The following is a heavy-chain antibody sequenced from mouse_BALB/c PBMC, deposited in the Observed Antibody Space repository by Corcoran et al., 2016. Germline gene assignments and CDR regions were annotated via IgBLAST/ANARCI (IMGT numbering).Heavy chain of an antibody. J-gene: IGHJ2*01. CDR3: ASRYDYFDY. V-gene: IGHV3-6*02. D-gene: IGHD2-14*01. Sequence: DVQLQESGPGLGKPSQSLSLTCSVTGYSITSGYYWNWIRQFPGNKLEWMGYISYDGSNNYNPSLKNRISITRDTSKNQFFLKLNSVTTEDTATYYCASRYDYFDYWGQGTTLTVSS. CDR1: GYSITSGYY. CDR2: ISYDGSN.